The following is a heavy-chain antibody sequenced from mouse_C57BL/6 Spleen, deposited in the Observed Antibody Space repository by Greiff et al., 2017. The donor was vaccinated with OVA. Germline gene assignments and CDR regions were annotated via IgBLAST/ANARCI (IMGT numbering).Heavy chain of an antibody. Sequence: QVQLQQPGAELVKPGASVKMSCKASGYTFTSYWITWVKQRPGQGLEWIGDIYPGSGSTNYNEKFKSKATLTVDTSSSTAYMQLSSLTSEDSAVYYCARKALYDGGAMDYWGQGTSVTVSS. J-gene: IGHJ4*01. V-gene: IGHV1-55*01. CDR3: ARKALYDGGAMDY. CDR2: IYPGSGST. D-gene: IGHD2-3*01. CDR1: GYTFTSYW.